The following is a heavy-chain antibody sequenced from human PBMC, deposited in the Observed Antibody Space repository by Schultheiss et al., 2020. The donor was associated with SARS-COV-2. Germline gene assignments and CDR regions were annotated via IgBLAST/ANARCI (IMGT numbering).Heavy chain of an antibody. Sequence: GESLKISCKASGGTFSSYAISWVRQAPGQGLEWMGRINPNSGGTNYAQKFQGRVTMTRDTSISTAYMELSRLRSDDTAVYYCASEWVVVAANWWFDPWGQGTLVTVSS. D-gene: IGHD2-15*01. J-gene: IGHJ5*02. CDR2: INPNSGGT. CDR1: GGTFSSYA. V-gene: IGHV1-2*06. CDR3: ASEWVVVAANWWFDP.